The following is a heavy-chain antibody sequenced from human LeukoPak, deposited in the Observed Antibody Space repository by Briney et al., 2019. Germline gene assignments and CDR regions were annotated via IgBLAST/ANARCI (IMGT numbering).Heavy chain of an antibody. V-gene: IGHV1-69*02. CDR3: GRGAPGVLDRGGDI. Sequence: ASVKVSCKASGGTFSSYTISWVRQAPGQGLEWMGRIIPILGIANYAQKFQGRVTITADKSTSTAYMELSSLRSEDTAGYYGGRGAPGVLDRGGDIWGQGTMVTVSS. D-gene: IGHD2-8*02. CDR1: GGTFSSYT. CDR2: IIPILGIA. J-gene: IGHJ3*02.